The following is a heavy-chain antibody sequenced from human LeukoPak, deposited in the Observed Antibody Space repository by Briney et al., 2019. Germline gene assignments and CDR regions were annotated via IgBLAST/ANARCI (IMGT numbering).Heavy chain of an antibody. CDR2: IKSKTDGGTT. CDR1: GFTFSNAW. CDR3: TTEYLYYYYMDV. D-gene: IGHD3-10*01. J-gene: IGHJ6*03. Sequence: GGSLRLSCAASGFTFSNAWMSWVRQAPGKGLEWVGRIKSKTDGGTTDYAAPVKGRFTISRDDSKNTLYLQMNSLKTEDTAVYYCTTEYLYYYYMDVWGKGTTVTVSS. V-gene: IGHV3-15*01.